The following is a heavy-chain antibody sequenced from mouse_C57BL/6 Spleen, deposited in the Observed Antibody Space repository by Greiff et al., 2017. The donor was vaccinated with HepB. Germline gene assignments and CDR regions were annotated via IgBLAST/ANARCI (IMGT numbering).Heavy chain of an antibody. V-gene: IGHV1-39*01. CDR2: INPNYGTT. D-gene: IGHD1-1*01. J-gene: IGHJ4*01. CDR1: GYSFTDYN. CDR3: ARSGYGSSYGAMDY. Sequence: EVQLVASGPELVKPGASVKISCKASGYSFTDYNMNWVKQSNGKSLEWIGVINPNYGTTSYNQKFKGKATLTVDQSSSTAYMQLNSLTSEDSAVYYCARSGYGSSYGAMDYWGQGTSVTVSS.